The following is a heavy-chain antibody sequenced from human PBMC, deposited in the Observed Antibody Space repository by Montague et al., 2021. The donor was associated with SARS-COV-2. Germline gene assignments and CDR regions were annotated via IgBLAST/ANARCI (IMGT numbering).Heavy chain of an antibody. CDR2: IKQDGSEK. D-gene: IGHD6-13*01. Sequence: SLRLSCAASGSTFSSYWMSWVRQAPGKGLEWVANIKQDGSEKYYVDSVKGRFTISRDNAKNSLYRQMNSLRAEDTAVYYCARMGSSWYVRYYYYYGMDVWGQGTTVTVSS. J-gene: IGHJ6*02. V-gene: IGHV3-7*01. CDR3: ARMGSSWYVRYYYYYGMDV. CDR1: GSTFSSYW.